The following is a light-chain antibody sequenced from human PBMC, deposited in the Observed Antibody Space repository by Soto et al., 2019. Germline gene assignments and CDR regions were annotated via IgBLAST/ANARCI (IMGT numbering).Light chain of an antibody. CDR1: SSDVGSYNL. Sequence: QSALTQPASVSGSPGQSITISCTETSSDVGSYNLVSWYQQRPGQAPKLIIYEGNKRPSGVSNRFSASKSANTASLTISGLQAEDEADYYCCSYAGSSTVYVFGTGTKVTVL. V-gene: IGLV2-23*01. CDR2: EGN. J-gene: IGLJ1*01. CDR3: CSYAGSSTVYV.